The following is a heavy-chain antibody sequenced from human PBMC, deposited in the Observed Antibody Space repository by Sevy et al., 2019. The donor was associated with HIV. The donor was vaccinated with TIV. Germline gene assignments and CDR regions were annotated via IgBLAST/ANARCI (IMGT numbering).Heavy chain of an antibody. V-gene: IGHV3-7*01. CDR1: GFTFSSYW. Sequence: GSLRLSCAASGFTFSSYWMSWVRQAPGKGLERVANIKQDGSEKYYVDSVKGRFTISRDNAKNSLYLQMNSLRAEDTAVYYCARLRLGELSLLDYWGQGTLVTVSS. D-gene: IGHD3-16*02. J-gene: IGHJ4*02. CDR3: ARLRLGELSLLDY. CDR2: IKQDGSEK.